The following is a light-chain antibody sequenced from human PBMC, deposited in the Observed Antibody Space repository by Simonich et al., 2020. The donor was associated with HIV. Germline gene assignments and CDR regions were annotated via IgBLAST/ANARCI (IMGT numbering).Light chain of an antibody. Sequence: DIQMTQSPSTLSASVGDRVTITCRASQSISSWLAWYQQKPGKAPKLLIYKASSLDSGVPSKFSGSGSGTRFTLHNSSLQPDDFATYYCQKYNTYPITFGPWDQSGYQT. CDR3: QKYNTYPIT. CDR2: KAS. J-gene: IGKJ3*01. V-gene: IGKV1-5*03. CDR1: QSISSW.